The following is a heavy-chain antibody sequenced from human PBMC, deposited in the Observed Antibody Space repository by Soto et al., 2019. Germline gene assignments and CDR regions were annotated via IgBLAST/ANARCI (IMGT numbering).Heavy chain of an antibody. V-gene: IGHV3-48*03. CDR2: ISSSGSTI. CDR1: GFTFSSYE. D-gene: IGHD4-4*01. Sequence: GGSLRLSCAASGFTFSSYEMNWVRQAPGKGLEWASYISSSGSTIYYADSVKGRFTISRDNAKNSLYLQMNSLRAEDTAVYYCARDPTYYYYGMDVWGKGTTVTVSS. J-gene: IGHJ6*04. CDR3: ARDPTYYYYGMDV.